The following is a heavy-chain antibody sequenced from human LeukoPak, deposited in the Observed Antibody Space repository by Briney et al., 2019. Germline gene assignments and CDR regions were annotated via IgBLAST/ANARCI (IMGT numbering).Heavy chain of an antibody. CDR3: SNGRTSSGTLQHDY. V-gene: IGHV3-30*18. D-gene: IGHD6-19*01. J-gene: IGHJ4*02. CDR2: ISYDGSNK. CDR1: GFTFSSYG. Sequence: GGSLRLSCAASGFTFSSYGMHWVRQAPGKGLEWVAVISYDGSNKYYADSVKGRFTISRDNSKNTLYLQMNSLRAEDTALYYCSNGRTSSGTLQHDYWGQGTLVTVSS.